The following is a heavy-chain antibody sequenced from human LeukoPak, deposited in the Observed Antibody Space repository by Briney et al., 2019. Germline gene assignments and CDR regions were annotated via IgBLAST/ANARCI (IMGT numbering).Heavy chain of an antibody. V-gene: IGHV1-18*01. D-gene: IGHD3-22*01. CDR2: ISAYNGNT. J-gene: IGHJ4*02. CDR3: AGYDSSGYNRGFDY. Sequence: VASVKVSCKASGYTFTSYGISWVRQAPGQGLEWMGWISAYNGNTNYAQKLQGRVTMTTDTSTSTAYMELRSLRSDDTAVYYCAGYDSSGYNRGFDYWGQGTLVTVSS. CDR1: GYTFTSYG.